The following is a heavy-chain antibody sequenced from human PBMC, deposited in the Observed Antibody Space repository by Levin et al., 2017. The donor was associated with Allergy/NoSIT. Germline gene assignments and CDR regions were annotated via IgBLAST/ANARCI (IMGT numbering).Heavy chain of an antibody. J-gene: IGHJ6*02. CDR2: IYYSGST. Sequence: SETLSLTCTVSGGSVSSGSYYWSWIRQPPGKGLEWIGYIYYSGSTNYNPSLKSRVTISVDTSKNQFSLKLSSVTAADTAVYYCASREPCGYYGMDVWGQGTTVTVSS. CDR1: GGSVSSGSYY. V-gene: IGHV4-61*01. CDR3: ASREPCGYYGMDV. D-gene: IGHD1-26*01.